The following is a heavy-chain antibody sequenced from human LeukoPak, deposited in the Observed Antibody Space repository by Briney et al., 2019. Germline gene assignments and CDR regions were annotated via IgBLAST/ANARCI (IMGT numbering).Heavy chain of an antibody. D-gene: IGHD5-18*01. CDR1: GFTFSSYA. CDR3: ARGKLWFSY. CDR2: ISYDGSNK. V-gene: IGHV3-30-3*01. J-gene: IGHJ4*02. Sequence: GGSLRLSCAASGFTFSSYAMHWVRQAPGKGLEWVAVISYDGSNKYYADSVKGRFTISRDNSKNTLYLQTNSLRAEDTAVYYGARGKLWFSYWGQGTLVTVSS.